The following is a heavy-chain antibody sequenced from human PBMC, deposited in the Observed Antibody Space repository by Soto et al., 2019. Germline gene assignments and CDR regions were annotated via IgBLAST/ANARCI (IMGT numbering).Heavy chain of an antibody. D-gene: IGHD4-17*01. CDR2: ISGSGDTT. CDR3: AKGPWGAVTLFDN. V-gene: IGHV3-23*04. CDR1: GFSFSSFV. J-gene: IGHJ4*02. Sequence: EVQLVESGGSLIQPGGSLRLSCAASGFSFSSFVMTWVRQAPGKGLEWVSSISGSGDTTYYAESVKGRFTISRDNSKNTLYLRVNSLRPDDTAMYYCAKGPWGAVTLFDNWGQGTLVTVSP.